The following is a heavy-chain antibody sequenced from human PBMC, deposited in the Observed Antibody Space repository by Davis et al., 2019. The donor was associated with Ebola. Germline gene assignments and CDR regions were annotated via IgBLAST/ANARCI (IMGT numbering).Heavy chain of an antibody. J-gene: IGHJ6*02. Sequence: MPSETLSLTCTVSGGSISSYYWSWIRQPPGKGLEWIGYIYYSGSTNYNPSLKSRVTISVDTSKNQFSLKLSSVTAADTAVYYCARDRLAYYYYGMDVWGQGTTVTVSS. CDR1: GGSISSYY. CDR3: ARDRLAYYYYGMDV. V-gene: IGHV4-59*12. D-gene: IGHD6-25*01. CDR2: IYYSGST.